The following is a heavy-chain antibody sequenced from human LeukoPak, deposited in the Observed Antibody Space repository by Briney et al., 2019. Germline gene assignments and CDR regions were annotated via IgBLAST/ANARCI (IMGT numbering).Heavy chain of an antibody. CDR2: IRYDGSNK. D-gene: IGHD6-13*01. V-gene: IGHV3-30*02. J-gene: IGHJ4*02. CDR3: ARLLGIAAAYSNY. Sequence: GGSLRLSSAEPGFTSRSYGLHWVRQAPGKGLEWVAFIRYDGSNKYYADSLKGRFTPSRENSQNTLYLQMNSLRAEGTAVYYCARLLGIAAAYSNYWGQGTLVTVSS. CDR1: GFTSRSYG.